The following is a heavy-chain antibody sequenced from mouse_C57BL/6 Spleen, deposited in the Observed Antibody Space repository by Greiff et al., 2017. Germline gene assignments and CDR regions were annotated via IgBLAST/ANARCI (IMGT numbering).Heavy chain of an antibody. CDR2: IHPNSGST. J-gene: IGHJ3*01. Sequence: QVQLQQSGAELVKPGASVKLSCKASGYTFTSYWMHWVKQRPGQGLEWIGMIHPNSGSTNYNEKFKSKATLTVDKSSSTAYMQLSSLTSEDSAVYYCASNYDYPFAYWGQGTLVTVSA. CDR3: ASNYDYPFAY. D-gene: IGHD2-4*01. V-gene: IGHV1-64*01. CDR1: GYTFTSYW.